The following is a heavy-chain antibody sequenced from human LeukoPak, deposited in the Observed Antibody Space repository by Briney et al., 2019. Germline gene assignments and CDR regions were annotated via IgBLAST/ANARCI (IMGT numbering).Heavy chain of an antibody. Sequence: GGSLRLSCVASGFTFSIYDMNWVRQAPGKGLEWVSAITSTSNHINYADSVKGRFTISRDSANNSLYLQMNSLRAEDTAVYYCARVYSANGYGSGYYDYWGQGTLVTVSS. CDR1: GFTFSIYD. V-gene: IGHV3-21*01. D-gene: IGHD3-10*01. CDR2: ITSTSNHI. CDR3: ARVYSANGYGSGYYDY. J-gene: IGHJ4*02.